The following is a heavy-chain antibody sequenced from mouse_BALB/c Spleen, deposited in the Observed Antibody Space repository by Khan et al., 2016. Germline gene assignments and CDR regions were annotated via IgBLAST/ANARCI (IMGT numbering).Heavy chain of an antibody. J-gene: IGHJ2*01. CDR3: AREVIITAIFDF. CDR1: GYTFTSYD. V-gene: IGHV1S56*01. Sequence: QVQLQQSGPELVKPGALVKISCKASGYTFTSYDINWVKQRPGQGLEWIGWIYPGDGSTKYNEKFKDKTTLTADKSSNTAYMQLNSLTSEDSAVYYCAREVIITAIFDFWGQGTTLTVSS. D-gene: IGHD1-2*01. CDR2: IYPGDGST.